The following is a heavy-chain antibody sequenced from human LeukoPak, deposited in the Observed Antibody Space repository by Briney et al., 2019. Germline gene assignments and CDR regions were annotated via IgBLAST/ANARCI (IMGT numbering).Heavy chain of an antibody. V-gene: IGHV4-59*01. CDR2: IYYGGST. CDR1: GGSISSYY. Sequence: SETLSLTCTVSGGSISSYYWSWIRQPPGKGLEWIGYIYYGGSTNYNPSLKSRVTISVDTSKNQFSLKLSSVTAADTAVYYCARDRVTIFGNYYYYYGMDVWGQGTTVTVSS. D-gene: IGHD3-3*01. J-gene: IGHJ6*02. CDR3: ARDRVTIFGNYYYYYGMDV.